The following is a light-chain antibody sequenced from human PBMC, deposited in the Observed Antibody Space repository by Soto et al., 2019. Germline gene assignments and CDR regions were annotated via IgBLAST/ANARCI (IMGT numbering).Light chain of an antibody. Sequence: QSALAQPRSVSGSPGQLLTMSCTGTSSDVDDYRYVSWYQQYPGKAPKLVIYDGNKRPSGVPDRFSGSNSGNTASLTISGLQAEDEADYYCSSYTSSSTLFGTGTKVTVL. V-gene: IGLV2-11*01. CDR1: SSDVDDYRY. CDR2: DGN. J-gene: IGLJ1*01. CDR3: SSYTSSSTL.